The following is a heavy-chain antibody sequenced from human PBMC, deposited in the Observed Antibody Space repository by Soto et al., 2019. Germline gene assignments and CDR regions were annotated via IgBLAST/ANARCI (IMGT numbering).Heavy chain of an antibody. Sequence: SHTCAVYGGSFSGYYWSWIRQPPGKGMEWIGEINHSGSTNYNPSLKSRVTISVDTSKNQFALKLSSGTAADTAVYYCARGIHRQQLVLGVEYFQHWGQGTLVTVSS. CDR1: GGSFSGYY. CDR3: ARGIHRQQLVLGVEYFQH. J-gene: IGHJ1*01. D-gene: IGHD6-13*01. V-gene: IGHV4-34*01. CDR2: INHSGST.